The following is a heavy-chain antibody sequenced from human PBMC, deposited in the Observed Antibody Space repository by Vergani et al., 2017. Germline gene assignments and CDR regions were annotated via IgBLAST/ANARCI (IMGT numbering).Heavy chain of an antibody. J-gene: IGHJ5*02. V-gene: IGHV3-66*02. CDR2: IYSGGST. CDR1: GFTVSSNY. D-gene: IGHD3-10*01. CDR3: ARVGCGLLWFGELCNERNWFDP. Sequence: EVQLVESGGGLVQPGGSLRLSCAASGFTVSSNYMSWVRQAPGKGLEWVSVIYSGGSTYYADSVKGRFTISRDNSKITLYLQMNSLRAEDTAVYYCARVGCGLLWFGELCNERNWFDPWGQGTLVTVSS.